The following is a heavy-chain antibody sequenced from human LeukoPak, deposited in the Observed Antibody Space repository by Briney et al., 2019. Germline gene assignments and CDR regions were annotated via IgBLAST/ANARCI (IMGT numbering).Heavy chain of an antibody. CDR2: SIPIFCTQ. J-gene: IGHJ4*02. CDR3: SRYGSSYYYYG. V-gene: IGHV1-69*05. D-gene: IGHD3-22*01. Sequence: SVKVSCKASRGTFSSSTISWVRQAPGQGRECMGGSIPIFCTQHYAQKFQGRVTITTDESTSTAYLELSSVRSEDTAVCDCSRYGSSYYYYGWGQGTLVTVSS. CDR1: RGTFSSST.